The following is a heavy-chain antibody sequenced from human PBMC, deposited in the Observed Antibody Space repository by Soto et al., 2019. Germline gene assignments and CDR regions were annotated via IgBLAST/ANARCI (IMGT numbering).Heavy chain of an antibody. CDR3: ARVLRITMVRGVITTRYYFDY. CDR1: GFTFSSYS. D-gene: IGHD3-10*01. V-gene: IGHV3-21*01. Sequence: GGSLRLSCAASGFTFSSYSMNWVRQAPGKGLEWVSSISSSSSYIYYADSVKGRFTISRDNAKNSLYLQMNSLRAEDTAVYYCARVLRITMVRGVITTRYYFDYWGQGTLVTVSS. J-gene: IGHJ4*02. CDR2: ISSSSSYI.